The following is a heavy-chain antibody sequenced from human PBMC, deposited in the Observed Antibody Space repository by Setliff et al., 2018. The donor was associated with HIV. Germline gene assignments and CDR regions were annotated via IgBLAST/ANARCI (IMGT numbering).Heavy chain of an antibody. Sequence: RASVKVSCKASGGTFSSYAINWVRQAPGQGLEWMGGIIPNSGGTNYAQKFQGRVTMTRDTSISTAYMELSSLRSEDTAVYFCARTREIHYYCYMDVWGGGTTVTVSS. CDR3: ARTREIHYYCYMDV. CDR2: IIPNSGGT. V-gene: IGHV1-2*02. J-gene: IGHJ6*03. CDR1: GGTFSSYA.